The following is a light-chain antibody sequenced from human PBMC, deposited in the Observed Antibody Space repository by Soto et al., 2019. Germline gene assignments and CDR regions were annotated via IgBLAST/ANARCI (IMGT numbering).Light chain of an antibody. J-gene: IGKJ3*01. CDR3: QQFGTSPLVT. CDR1: QSVTNRY. V-gene: IGKV3-20*01. Sequence: ESVLTQSPGTLSLSPGERATLSCRASQSVTNRYFAWYQQRPGQAPRLLIYGVSSRATGIPDRFSGSGSGTDFILTISRLEPEDFAVYYCQQFGTSPLVTFGPGTKVDIK. CDR2: GVS.